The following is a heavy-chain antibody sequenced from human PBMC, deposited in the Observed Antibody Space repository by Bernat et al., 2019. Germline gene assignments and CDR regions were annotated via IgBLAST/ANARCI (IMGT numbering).Heavy chain of an antibody. V-gene: IGHV3-30-3*01. CDR2: ISYDGSNK. D-gene: IGHD4-23*01. CDR1: GFTFSSYA. J-gene: IGHJ6*02. Sequence: QVQLVESGGGVVQPGRSLRLSCAASGFTFSSYAMHWVRQAPGKGLEWVAVISYDGSNKYYADSVKGRFTISRDNSQKTRYLQMNSLRGEDTAMYYCARPREVTPRYYGMDVWGQGTTVTVSS. CDR3: ARPREVTPRYYGMDV.